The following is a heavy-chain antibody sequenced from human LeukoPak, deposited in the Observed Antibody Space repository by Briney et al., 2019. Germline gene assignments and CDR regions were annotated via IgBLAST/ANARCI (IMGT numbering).Heavy chain of an antibody. CDR1: GGSFSGYY. CDR2: INHSGST. J-gene: IGHJ4*02. V-gene: IGHV4-34*01. Sequence: PSETLSLTCAVYGGSFSGYYWSWIRQPPGKGLEWIGEINHSGSTNYNPSLKSRVTISVDTSKNQFSLKLSSVTAADTAVYYCQGAGYCSSTSCPDYWGQGTLVTVSS. CDR3: QGAGYCSSTSCPDY. D-gene: IGHD2-2*01.